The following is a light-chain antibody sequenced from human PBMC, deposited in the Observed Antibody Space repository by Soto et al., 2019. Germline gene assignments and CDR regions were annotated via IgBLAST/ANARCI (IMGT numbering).Light chain of an antibody. CDR1: QSVSSY. CDR2: DAS. Sequence: EIVLTQSPATLSFSPGERATLSCRASQSVSSYLAWYQQKPGQAPRLLIYDASNMATGIPARFSGSGSGTDVTLTISSLEPEDFVVYYCQQRSNWPPVTFGQGTKLEIK. CDR3: QQRSNWPPVT. J-gene: IGKJ2*01. V-gene: IGKV3-11*01.